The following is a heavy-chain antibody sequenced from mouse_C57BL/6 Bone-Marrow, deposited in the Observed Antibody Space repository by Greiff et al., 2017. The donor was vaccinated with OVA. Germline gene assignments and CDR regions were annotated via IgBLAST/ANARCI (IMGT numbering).Heavy chain of an antibody. CDR3: ARGVYGSSPLDYFDY. CDR2: IYPRDGST. J-gene: IGHJ2*01. CDR1: GYTFTDHT. Sequence: QVQLKESDAELVKPGASVKISCKVSGYTFTDHTIHWMKQRPEQGLEWIGYIYPRDGSTKYNEKFKGKATLTADKSSSTAYMQLNSLTSEDSAVYFCARGVYGSSPLDYFDYWGQGTTLTVSS. V-gene: IGHV1-78*01. D-gene: IGHD1-1*01.